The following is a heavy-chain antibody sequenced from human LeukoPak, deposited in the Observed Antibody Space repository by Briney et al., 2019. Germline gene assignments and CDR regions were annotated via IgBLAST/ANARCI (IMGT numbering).Heavy chain of an antibody. V-gene: IGHV4-4*07. CDR1: GGSIIGNH. J-gene: IGHJ4*02. Sequence: SETLSLTCAVSGGSIIGNHWSCILQPAAEGLLWIVGIYPSGTTDCSPSLKSRVTMSVDTSKNHFYLRLGSVTAADTAVYYCARDVCTGATCNSGAIFDYWGQGTLVTVSS. CDR3: ARDVCTGATCNSGAIFDY. D-gene: IGHD2-15*01. CDR2: IYPSGTT.